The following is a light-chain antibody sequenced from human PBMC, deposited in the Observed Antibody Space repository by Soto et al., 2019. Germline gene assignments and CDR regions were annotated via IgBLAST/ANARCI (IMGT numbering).Light chain of an antibody. J-gene: IGKJ1*01. CDR1: HFFIANF. V-gene: IGKV3-20*01. Sequence: EMVLTQSPGTLSFSPGERATLSCRASHFFIANFLACYQQPPGQATRLLIHGASTRATGLPDRFSGSGSGTDFTLTINRLEHEDSAVYFRQHYGTTRATFGQGTKVDIK. CDR3: QHYGTTRAT. CDR2: GAS.